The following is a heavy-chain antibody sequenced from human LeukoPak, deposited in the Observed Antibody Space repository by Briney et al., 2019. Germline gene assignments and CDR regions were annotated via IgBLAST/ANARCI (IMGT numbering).Heavy chain of an antibody. CDR1: GGSIGSSSYY. CDR3: ARRGFRGYCSSTSCLFHDY. V-gene: IGHV4-39*07. J-gene: IGHJ4*02. Sequence: KPSETLSLTCTVSGGSIGSSSYYWGWIPQPPGKGLEWVGGIYYSGSTYYNPSLKSRVTISVDTSKNQFSLKLSSVTAADTAVYYCARRGFRGYCSSTSCLFHDYWGQGTLVTVSS. D-gene: IGHD2-2*01. CDR2: IYYSGST.